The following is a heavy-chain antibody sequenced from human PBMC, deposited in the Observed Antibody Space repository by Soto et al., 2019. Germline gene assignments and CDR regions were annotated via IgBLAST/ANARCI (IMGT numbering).Heavy chain of an antibody. V-gene: IGHV1-69*12. D-gene: IGHD3-9*01. J-gene: IGHJ4*02. CDR3: AGELGGTGFHF. CDR2: FIPMFGVA. CDR1: GGTFKNYG. Sequence: QVQLVQSGAEVKKPGSSVKISCRASGGTFKNYGFSWVRQAPGQGLEWMGGFIPMFGVADYGQVFQGRFTISADESMSTVHMELTSLKAEDTAVYFCAGELGGTGFHFWGQGTLVTVSS.